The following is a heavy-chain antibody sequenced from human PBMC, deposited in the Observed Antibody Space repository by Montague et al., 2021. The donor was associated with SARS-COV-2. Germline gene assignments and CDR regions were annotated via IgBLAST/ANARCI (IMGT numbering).Heavy chain of an antibody. J-gene: IGHJ3*02. CDR2: IYHSGTT. Sequence: SETLSLTCTVSGYSIGSGYYWGWIRKFPGKGLEWIGSIYHSGTTYYNPSLKSRVTISVDTSKNQFSLNLSSVTAADTAVYYCAKVAGSHDTFDIWGRGTMVTVSS. CDR3: AKVAGSHDTFDI. V-gene: IGHV4-38-2*02. CDR1: GYSIGSGYY. D-gene: IGHD6-19*01.